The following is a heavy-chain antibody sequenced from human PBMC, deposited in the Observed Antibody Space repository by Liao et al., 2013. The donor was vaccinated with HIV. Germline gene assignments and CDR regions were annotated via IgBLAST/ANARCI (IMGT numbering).Heavy chain of an antibody. V-gene: IGHV4-39*07. J-gene: IGHJ4*02. CDR2: IYYSGRT. Sequence: QLQLQESGPGLVKPSETLSLTCTVSGGSISSNSYYWGWIRQPPGKGLEWIGNIYYSGRTYYNPSLKGRVSISVDTSKNQFSLKLTSVTAADTAVYYCARERGYYYGSGFDYWAEGTLVTVSS. CDR1: GGSISSNSYY. CDR3: ARERGYYYGSGFDY. D-gene: IGHD3-10*01.